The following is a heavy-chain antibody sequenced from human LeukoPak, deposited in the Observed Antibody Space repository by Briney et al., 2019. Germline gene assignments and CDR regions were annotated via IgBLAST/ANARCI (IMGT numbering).Heavy chain of an antibody. CDR2: ISDDGTNK. V-gene: IGHV3-30-3*01. D-gene: IGHD1-7*01. CDR1: GFPFSTYT. Sequence: GRSLRLSCAASGFPFSTYTIHWVGQTPGKGLEGVAVISDDGTNKYFAESVKGRFTISRDNSKNTLYLQMNSLGAEDTALYYCARDRTGNYDAFDVWGQGTTVTVSS. J-gene: IGHJ3*01. CDR3: ARDRTGNYDAFDV.